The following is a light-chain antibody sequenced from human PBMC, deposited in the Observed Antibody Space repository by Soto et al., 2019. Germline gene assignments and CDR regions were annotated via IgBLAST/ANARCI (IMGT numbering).Light chain of an antibody. CDR1: SSDVGTYNL. J-gene: IGLJ1*01. CDR3: CSYAGSGTYV. Sequence: QSALTQPASVAGSPGQSITISCTGTSSDVGTYNLVSWFQQYPGKAPKLMIYGATERPSGVSIRFSGSKSGNTASLTISGLQAEDEADYYCCSYAGSGTYVFGTGTKLTVL. CDR2: GAT. V-gene: IGLV2-23*01.